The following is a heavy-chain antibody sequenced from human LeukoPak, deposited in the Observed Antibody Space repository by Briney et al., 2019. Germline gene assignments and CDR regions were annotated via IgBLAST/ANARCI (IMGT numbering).Heavy chain of an antibody. CDR2: INPSGGST. J-gene: IGHJ5*02. Sequence: ASVKGSCKASGYTFTMYYIHWVRQAPGQGLEWMGIINPSGGSTTYAQKFQGRVTMTRDTSTSTVYTELSSLRSEDTAVYYCARPHCSSTDCHPPEWFDPWGQGTLVTVSS. CDR1: GYTFTMYY. D-gene: IGHD2-2*01. V-gene: IGHV1-46*01. CDR3: ARPHCSSTDCHPPEWFDP.